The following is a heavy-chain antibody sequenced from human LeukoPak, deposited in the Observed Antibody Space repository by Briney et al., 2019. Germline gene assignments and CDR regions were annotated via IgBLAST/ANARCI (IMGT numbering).Heavy chain of an antibody. D-gene: IGHD2-2*01. V-gene: IGHV4-39*01. CDR2: VYYSGST. J-gene: IGHJ3*02. CDR3: ARNASSLGAGAFDI. CDR1: GGSISSSSLY. Sequence: TSETLPLTCTVSGGSISSSSLYWDWIRQPPGKGLEWIGTVYYSGSTYYNPSLKSRVTISVDTSKNQFSLKLSSVTAADTAVYYCARNASSLGAGAFDIWGQGTMVTVSS.